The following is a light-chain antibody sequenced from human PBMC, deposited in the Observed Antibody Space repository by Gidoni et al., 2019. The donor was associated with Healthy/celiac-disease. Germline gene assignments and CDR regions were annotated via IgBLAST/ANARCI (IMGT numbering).Light chain of an antibody. V-gene: IGKV1-8*01. CDR2: AAS. Sequence: AIRMTQPPSSLSASTGDRVTITCRASQGFSSYLAWYQQKPGKAPKLLIYAASTLPSGVPSRFSGSGSGTDFTLTISCLQSEDFATYYCQQYYSYPPMTFGQGTKVEIK. CDR1: QGFSSY. J-gene: IGKJ1*01. CDR3: QQYYSYPPMT.